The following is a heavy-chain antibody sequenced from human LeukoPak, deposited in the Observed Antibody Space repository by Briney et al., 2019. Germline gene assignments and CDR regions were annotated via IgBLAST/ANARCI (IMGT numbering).Heavy chain of an antibody. Sequence: ASVKVSCKASGYTFTGYYMHWLRQAPEQGLEWMGRINPNSGGTNYAQKFQGRVTMTRDTSISTAYMELSRLRSDDTAVYYCARDRAFPDGYNYHYWGQGTLVTVSS. CDR3: ARDRAFPDGYNYHY. V-gene: IGHV1-2*06. D-gene: IGHD5-24*01. CDR1: GYTFTGYY. CDR2: INPNSGGT. J-gene: IGHJ4*02.